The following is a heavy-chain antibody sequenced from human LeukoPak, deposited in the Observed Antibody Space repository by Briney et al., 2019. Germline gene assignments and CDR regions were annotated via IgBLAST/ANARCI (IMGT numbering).Heavy chain of an antibody. CDR1: GYTFTSYD. V-gene: IGHV1-8*01. CDR2: MNPNSGNT. CDR3: ARSRDTYWIGFDP. D-gene: IGHD5-24*01. Sequence: ASVKVSCKASGYTFTSYDINWVRQATGQGLEWMGWMNPNSGNTGYAQKFQGRVTMTRNTSISTAYMELSGLRSEDTAVYYCARSRDTYWIGFDPWGQGTLVTVSS. J-gene: IGHJ5*02.